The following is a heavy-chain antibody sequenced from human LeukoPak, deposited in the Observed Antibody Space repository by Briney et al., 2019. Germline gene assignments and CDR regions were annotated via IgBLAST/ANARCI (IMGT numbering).Heavy chain of an antibody. J-gene: IGHJ6*03. CDR3: ARISRITIFGVVNNADYYYYMDV. CDR1: GYTFTNYG. D-gene: IGHD3-3*01. Sequence: ASVKVSCKASGYTFTNYGISWVRQAPGQGLEWMGWISTYSGSTKYARKLQGRVTMTTDTSTRTAYMELRSLRSDDTAVYYCARISRITIFGVVNNADYYYYMDVWGKGTTVTVSS. CDR2: ISTYSGST. V-gene: IGHV1-18*01.